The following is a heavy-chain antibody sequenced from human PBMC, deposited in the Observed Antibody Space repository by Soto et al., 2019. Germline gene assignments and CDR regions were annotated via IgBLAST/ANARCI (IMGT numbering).Heavy chain of an antibody. CDR1: GGSISSYD. D-gene: IGHD4-17*01. CDR3: ARGLTVTTFWFDP. V-gene: IGHV4-59*01. Sequence: SDTLSLTCTVYGGSISSYDWSWIRQPPGKGLEWIGYIYYSGSTNYNPSLKSRVTISVDTSKNQFSLKLSSVTAADTAVYYCARGLTVTTFWFDPWGQGTLVTVSS. CDR2: IYYSGST. J-gene: IGHJ5*02.